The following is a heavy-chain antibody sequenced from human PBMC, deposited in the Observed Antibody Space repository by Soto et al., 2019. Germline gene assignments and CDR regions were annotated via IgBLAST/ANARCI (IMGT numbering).Heavy chain of an antibody. J-gene: IGHJ5*02. V-gene: IGHV1-18*01. CDR3: ARDGDEEANFDP. D-gene: IGHD4-17*01. Sequence: QVQLVQSGAEVKKPGASVKVSCKASGYTFTNYGSIWVRQAPGQGLEWMGWINGYNGYTNYAQKFQGRVTMATDTSTSTAYMELRSLRSDDTAVYYCARDGDEEANFDPWGQGTLVTVSS. CDR1: GYTFTNYG. CDR2: INGYNGYT.